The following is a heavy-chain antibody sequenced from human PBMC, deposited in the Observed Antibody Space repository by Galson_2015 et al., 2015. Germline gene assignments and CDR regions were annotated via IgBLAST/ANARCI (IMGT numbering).Heavy chain of an antibody. J-gene: IGHJ4*02. CDR1: GDTFSRYA. CDR2: IITICGRS. Sequence: SLKLSCTASGDTFSRYAISWVRQAPGKGLEWMAGIITICGRSNYAQRLQGRVTITADESTSTAYMDLSSLRADDTAVYYCARAVGYNWNDQSNFDYWGQGTLVTVSS. CDR3: ARAVGYNWNDQSNFDY. D-gene: IGHD1-1*01. V-gene: IGHV1-69*13.